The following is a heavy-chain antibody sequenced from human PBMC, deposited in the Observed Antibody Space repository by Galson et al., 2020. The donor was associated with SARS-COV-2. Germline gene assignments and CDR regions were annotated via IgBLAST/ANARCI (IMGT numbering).Heavy chain of an antibody. D-gene: IGHD2-15*01. CDR3: ARGRDIPPRGPGILPGMDV. Sequence: ASVKVSCKASGYTSTNYYMHWVRQAPGQGLEWMGIINPSGGTTAYAVKFRGRITMTRDTSTSTVYMELSSLRSEDTAVYYCARGRDIPPRGPGILPGMDVWGQGTTVTVSS. V-gene: IGHV1-46*03. CDR2: INPSGGTT. J-gene: IGHJ6*02. CDR1: GYTSTNYY.